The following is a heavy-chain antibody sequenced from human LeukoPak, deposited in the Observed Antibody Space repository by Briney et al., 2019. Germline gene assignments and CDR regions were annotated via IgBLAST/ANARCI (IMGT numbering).Heavy chain of an antibody. Sequence: GGSLRLSCAASGFTFSSYWMHWVRQVPGKGLVWVSRINPGGSSTAYADSVKGRFTISRDNAKSTLYLQMDSLGAEDTAIYYCARSNQADDHWGQGTLVTVSS. D-gene: IGHD1-14*01. J-gene: IGHJ4*02. CDR2: INPGGSST. CDR1: GFTFSSYW. V-gene: IGHV3-74*01. CDR3: ARSNQADDH.